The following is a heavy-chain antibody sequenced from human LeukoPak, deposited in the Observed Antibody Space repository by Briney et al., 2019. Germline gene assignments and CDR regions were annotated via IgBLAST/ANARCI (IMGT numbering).Heavy chain of an antibody. CDR2: ISWNSGSI. D-gene: IGHD2/OR15-2a*01. CDR3: ARDSLLYGMDV. CDR1: GFTFDDYA. Sequence: PGGSLRLSCAASGFTFDDYAMHWVRQAPGKGLEWVSGISWNSGSIGYADSVKGRFTISRDNAKNSLYLQMNSLRAEDTAVYYCARDSLLYGMDVWGQGTTVAVSS. V-gene: IGHV3-9*01. J-gene: IGHJ6*02.